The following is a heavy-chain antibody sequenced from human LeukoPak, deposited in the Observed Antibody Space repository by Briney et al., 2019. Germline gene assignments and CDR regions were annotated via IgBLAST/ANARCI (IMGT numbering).Heavy chain of an antibody. Sequence: QPGGSLRLSCAASGFTFSSYAMSWVRQAPGKGLEWVSAISGSGGSTYYADSVKGRFTISRDNSKNTLYLQMNSLRAEDTAVYYCAKDLGYYDSSGYYWDYFDYWGQGTLVTVSS. D-gene: IGHD3-22*01. CDR1: GFTFSSYA. J-gene: IGHJ4*02. CDR2: ISGSGGST. V-gene: IGHV3-23*01. CDR3: AKDLGYYDSSGYYWDYFDY.